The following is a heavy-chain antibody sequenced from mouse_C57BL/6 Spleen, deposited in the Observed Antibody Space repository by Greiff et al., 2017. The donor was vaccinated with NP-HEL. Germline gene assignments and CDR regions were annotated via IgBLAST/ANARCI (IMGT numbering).Heavy chain of an antibody. J-gene: IGHJ3*01. Sequence: QVQLQQPGAELVKPGASVKLSCKASGYTFTSYWMQWVKQRPGQGLEWIGEIDPSDSYTNYNQKFKGKATLTVDTSSSTAYMQLRSLTSEDSAVYYFARRDYSWFAYWGQGTLVTVSA. D-gene: IGHD1-1*01. CDR2: IDPSDSYT. V-gene: IGHV1-50*01. CDR1: GYTFTSYW. CDR3: ARRDYSWFAY.